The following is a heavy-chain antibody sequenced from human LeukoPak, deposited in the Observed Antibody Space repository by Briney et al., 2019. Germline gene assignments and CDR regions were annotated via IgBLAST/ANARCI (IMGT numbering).Heavy chain of an antibody. D-gene: IGHD3-22*01. J-gene: IGHJ4*02. Sequence: ASVKVSCKASGYTFTGYYMHCVRQAPGQGLEWMGWINPNSGGTNYAQKFQGRVTMTRDTSISTAYMELSRLRSDDTAVYYCARYGSDSSGWVDYWGQGTLVTVSS. CDR1: GYTFTGYY. CDR3: ARYGSDSSGWVDY. CDR2: INPNSGGT. V-gene: IGHV1-2*02.